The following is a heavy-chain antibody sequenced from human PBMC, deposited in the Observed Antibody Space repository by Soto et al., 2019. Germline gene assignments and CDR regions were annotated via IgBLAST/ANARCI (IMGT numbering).Heavy chain of an antibody. V-gene: IGHV3-23*01. CDR2: ISGSGGST. Sequence: WGSLRLSCAASGFTFSSYAMSLFRQSPGKGLEWVSAISGSGGSTYYADSVKGRFTISRDNSKNTLYLQMNSLRAEDTAVYHCAKDGGSGPTRRYFQHWGQGTLVTVSS. CDR3: AKDGGSGPTRRYFQH. J-gene: IGHJ1*01. D-gene: IGHD6-19*01. CDR1: GFTFSSYA.